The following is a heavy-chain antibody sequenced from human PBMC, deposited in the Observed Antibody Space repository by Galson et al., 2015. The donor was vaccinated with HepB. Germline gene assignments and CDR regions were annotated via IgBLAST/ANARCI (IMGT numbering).Heavy chain of an antibody. Sequence: SVKVSCKASGGTFSNYAISWVRQAPGQGLEWMGGIIPRFGTINHSQKFQGRVTITADESTSTSYMVLNSLRSEDTAVYYCARETGERRYSYGPAYYFYYGMEVWGQGTTVTVSS. V-gene: IGHV1-69*13. CDR1: GGTFSNYA. CDR3: ARETGERRYSYGPAYYFYYGMEV. CDR2: IIPRFGTI. J-gene: IGHJ6*02. D-gene: IGHD5-18*01.